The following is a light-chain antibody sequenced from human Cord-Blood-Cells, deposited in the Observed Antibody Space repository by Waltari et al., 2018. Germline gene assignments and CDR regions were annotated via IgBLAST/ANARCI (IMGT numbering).Light chain of an antibody. CDR3: QQYGSSPPPVAYT. CDR1: QSVSSSY. CDR2: GAS. J-gene: IGKJ2*01. V-gene: IGKV3-20*01. Sequence: DIVLTQSPGTLSLSPGERATLSCRASQSVSSSYLAWYQQKPGQAPSLLIYGASSRATCIPDRVSGSGSWTDFTLTISRLEPEDFAVYYCQQYGSSPPPVAYTFGEGTKLEIK.